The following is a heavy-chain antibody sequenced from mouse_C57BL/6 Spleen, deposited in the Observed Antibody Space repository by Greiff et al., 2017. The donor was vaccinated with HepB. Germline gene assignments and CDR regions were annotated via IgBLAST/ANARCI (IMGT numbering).Heavy chain of an antibody. CDR2: ISDGGSYT. Sequence: EVHLVESGGGLVKPGGSLKLSCAASGFTFSSYAMSWVRQTPEKRLEWVATISDGGSYTYYPDNVKGRFTISRDNAKNNLYLQMSHLKSEDTAMYYCARDRPNAMDYWGQGTSVTVSS. CDR1: GFTFSSYA. J-gene: IGHJ4*01. V-gene: IGHV5-4*01. CDR3: ARDRPNAMDY.